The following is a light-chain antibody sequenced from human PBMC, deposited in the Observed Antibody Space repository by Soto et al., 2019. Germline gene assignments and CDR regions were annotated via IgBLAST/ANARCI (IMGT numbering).Light chain of an antibody. CDR1: QSVSSSY. CDR2: GAY. Sequence: IVLTQSPGTLVLSPGGRGTLSCSASQSVSSSYLAWYQQKPGQSPRLLIYGAYSRATGITDRFSGSGSGTDFTLTISRLEPEDFAVYYCQPYGSSPPTFGPVTKVDNK. V-gene: IGKV3-20*01. CDR3: QPYGSSPPT. J-gene: IGKJ1*01.